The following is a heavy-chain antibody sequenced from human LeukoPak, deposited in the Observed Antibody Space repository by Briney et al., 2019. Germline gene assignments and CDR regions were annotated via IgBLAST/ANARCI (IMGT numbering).Heavy chain of an antibody. CDR3: ARDLDGLYSSSSGAFDI. D-gene: IGHD6-6*01. Sequence: SETLSLTCTVSGGSISSGPYYWSWIRQPPGKGLEWIGYIYHSGSTYYNPSLKSRVTISVDRSKNQFSLRLSSVTATDTAVYYCARDLDGLYSSSSGAFDIWGQGTMVTVSS. J-gene: IGHJ3*02. CDR2: IYHSGST. V-gene: IGHV4-30-2*01. CDR1: GGSISSGPYY.